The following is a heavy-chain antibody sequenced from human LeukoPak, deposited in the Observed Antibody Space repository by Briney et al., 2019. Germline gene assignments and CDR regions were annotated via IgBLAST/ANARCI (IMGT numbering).Heavy chain of an antibody. J-gene: IGHJ4*02. CDR3: AKDHVGTFDY. D-gene: IGHD1-26*01. CDR2: ISYDGSNK. CDR1: GFTFSSYG. Sequence: PGRSLRLSCAASGFTFSSYGMHWVRQAPGKGLEWVAVISYDGSNKYYADSVKGRFTISRDSSKNTLYLQMNSLRAEDTAVYYCAKDHVGTFDYWGQGTLVTVSS. V-gene: IGHV3-30*18.